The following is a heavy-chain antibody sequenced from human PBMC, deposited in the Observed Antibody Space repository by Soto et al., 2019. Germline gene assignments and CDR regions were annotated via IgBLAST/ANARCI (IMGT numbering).Heavy chain of an antibody. Sequence: QVQLQESGPGLVRPSEPLSLTCTVSGDSMSGFYWSWIGQPPGKGLEWIGYIDYVGRTSYYSPSLQSRVTISLASSKNQFSLPLRSVTAANTAVYFCTRFRRHYFDHWGQGTLVTVSS. J-gene: IGHJ4*02. D-gene: IGHD3-10*01. V-gene: IGHV4-59*01. CDR1: GDSMSGFY. CDR3: TRFRRHYFDH. CDR2: IDYVGRTS.